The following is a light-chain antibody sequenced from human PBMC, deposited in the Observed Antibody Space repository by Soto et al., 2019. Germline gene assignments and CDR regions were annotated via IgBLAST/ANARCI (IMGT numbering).Light chain of an antibody. CDR2: DAS. CDR1: QDIGSC. V-gene: IGKV1-33*01. CDR3: QQSANFPLS. J-gene: IGKJ1*01. Sequence: DIQMTQSPSSLSASVGDRVTITCQASQDIGSCLKWYQQQPGKAHQILIYDASKLETGVPSRFSGTGSGTDFTLNISSLQPEDIATYYCQQSANFPLSFGQGTELEIK.